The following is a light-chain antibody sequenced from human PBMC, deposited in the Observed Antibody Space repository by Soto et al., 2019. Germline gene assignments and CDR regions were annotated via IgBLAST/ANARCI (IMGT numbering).Light chain of an antibody. Sequence: TQSPSTLSASVGDRVTITCRASQSVSSNLAWYQQKPGQAPRLLLYEASIRATGIPARFSGSGSGADFTLTISSLEPEDFALYYCQQHINWPLTFGGGTKVDIK. CDR1: QSVSSN. J-gene: IGKJ4*01. V-gene: IGKV3-11*01. CDR3: QQHINWPLT. CDR2: EAS.